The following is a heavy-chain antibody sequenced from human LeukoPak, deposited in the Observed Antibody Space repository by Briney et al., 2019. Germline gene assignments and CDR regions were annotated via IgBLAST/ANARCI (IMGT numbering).Heavy chain of an antibody. CDR1: GYSISSGYY. J-gene: IGHJ4*02. CDR3: AGYGDYGDY. V-gene: IGHV4-38-2*02. CDR2: IYHSGST. D-gene: IGHD4-17*01. Sequence: SETLSLTCTVSGYSISSGYYWGWIRQPPGKGLEWIGNIYHSGSTYYNPSLKSRVTISVDTSKNQFSLKLSSVTAADTAVYYCAGYGDYGDYWGQGTLVTVSS.